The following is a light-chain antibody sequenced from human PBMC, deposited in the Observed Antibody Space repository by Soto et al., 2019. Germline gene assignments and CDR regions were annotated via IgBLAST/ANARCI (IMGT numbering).Light chain of an antibody. CDR2: DAS. V-gene: IGKV1-33*01. CDR1: RDISNY. Sequence: DLQMTQSPSSLSASLEDRITITCQASRDISNYLNWYQQKPGKAPKLLIYDASNLETGVPSRFTGGGSGTDFTFTISSLQPEDIATYYCQQYDTLPLTFGGGTKVEI. J-gene: IGKJ4*01. CDR3: QQYDTLPLT.